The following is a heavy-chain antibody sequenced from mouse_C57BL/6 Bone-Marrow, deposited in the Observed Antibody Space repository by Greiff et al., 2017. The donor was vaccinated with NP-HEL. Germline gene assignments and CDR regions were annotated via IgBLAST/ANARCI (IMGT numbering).Heavy chain of an antibody. CDR1: GFTFSSYA. J-gene: IGHJ1*03. CDR3: ARGDV. Sequence: EVHLVESGGGLVKPGGSLKLSCAASGFTFSSYAMSWVRQTPEKRLEWVATISDGGSYTYYPDNVKGRFTISRDNAKNNLYLQMSHLKSEDTAMYYCARGDVWGTGTTVTVSS. V-gene: IGHV5-4*01. CDR2: ISDGGSYT.